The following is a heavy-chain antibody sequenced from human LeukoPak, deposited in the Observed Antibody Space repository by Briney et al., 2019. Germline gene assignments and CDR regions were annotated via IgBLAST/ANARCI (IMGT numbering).Heavy chain of an antibody. CDR3: ARGLTWLGDASTNDY. Sequence: ASVKVSCKASGYTFTSYDINWVRQATGQGLEWMGWMNPNSGNTGYAQKFQGRVTMTRNTSISTACMELSSLRSEDTAVYYCARGLTWLGDASTNDYWGQGTLVTVSS. V-gene: IGHV1-8*01. J-gene: IGHJ4*02. CDR2: MNPNSGNT. D-gene: IGHD6-19*01. CDR1: GYTFTSYD.